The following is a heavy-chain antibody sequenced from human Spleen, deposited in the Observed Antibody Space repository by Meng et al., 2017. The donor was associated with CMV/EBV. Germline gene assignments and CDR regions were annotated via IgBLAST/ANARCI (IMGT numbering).Heavy chain of an antibody. J-gene: IGHJ4*02. V-gene: IGHV1-69*05. CDR1: GYTFTTYG. CDR2: IIPIFGTA. Sequence: SVKVSCKASGYTFTTYGISWVRQAPGQGLEWMGGIIPIFGTANYAQKFQGRVSITTDESTSTAYMELSSLRSEDTAVYYCAREFSGDSNFDYWGQGTLVTVSS. D-gene: IGHD2-21*01. CDR3: AREFSGDSNFDY.